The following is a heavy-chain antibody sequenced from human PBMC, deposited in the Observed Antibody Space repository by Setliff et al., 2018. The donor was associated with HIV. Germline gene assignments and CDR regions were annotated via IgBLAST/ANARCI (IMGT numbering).Heavy chain of an antibody. V-gene: IGHV3-30*01. J-gene: IGHJ6*03. Sequence: GGSLRLSCVASGFTFSTFAMHWVRQAPGKGLEWVSVISYDGSRTYYVDSVKGRFTISRDNSKNTLYLQMNSLRAEDTAVYYCARGPNRYSGTYSYYYYMDVWGKGTTVTVSS. D-gene: IGHD1-26*01. CDR2: ISYDGSRT. CDR3: ARGPNRYSGTYSYYYYMDV. CDR1: GFTFSTFA.